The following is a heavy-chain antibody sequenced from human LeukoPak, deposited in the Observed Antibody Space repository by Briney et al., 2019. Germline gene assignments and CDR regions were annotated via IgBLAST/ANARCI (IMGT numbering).Heavy chain of an antibody. J-gene: IGHJ4*02. CDR2: IYYSGST. Sequence: KPSETLSLTCTVSGGSISSYYWSWIRQPPGKGLEWIGYIYYSGSTNYNPSLKSRVTISVDTSKNQFSLKLSSVTAADTAVYYCARLVETHYGGYYFDYWGQGTLVTVSS. CDR3: ARLVETHYGGYYFDY. CDR1: GGSISSYY. V-gene: IGHV4-59*01. D-gene: IGHD4-23*01.